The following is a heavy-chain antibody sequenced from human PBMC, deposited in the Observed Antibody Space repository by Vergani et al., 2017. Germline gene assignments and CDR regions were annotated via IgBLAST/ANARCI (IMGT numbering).Heavy chain of an antibody. CDR1: GFTFSSYA. V-gene: IGHV3-23*01. CDR2: ISGSGGST. CDR3: AKKSDDSSGNYRTEAFDY. J-gene: IGHJ4*02. D-gene: IGHD3-22*01. Sequence: EVQLLESGGGLVQPGGSLRLSCAASGFTFSSYAMSWVRQAPGKGLEWVSAISGSGGSTYYADSVKGRFTISRDNSKNTLYLQMNSLRAEDTAVYYCAKKSDDSSGNYRTEAFDYWGQGTLVTVYS.